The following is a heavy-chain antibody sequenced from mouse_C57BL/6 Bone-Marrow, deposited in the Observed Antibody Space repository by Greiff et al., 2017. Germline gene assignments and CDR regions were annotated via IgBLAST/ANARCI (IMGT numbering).Heavy chain of an antibody. D-gene: IGHD2-3*01. CDR2: IHPNSGST. J-gene: IGHJ4*01. Sequence: VQLQQPGAELVKPGASVKLSCKASGYTFTSYWMHWVKQRPGQGLEWIGMIHPNSGSTNYNEKFKSKATLTVDKSSSTAYMQLSSLTSEDSAVYYCAREGAYDGYPYYYAMDYWGQGTSVTVSS. V-gene: IGHV1-64*01. CDR3: AREGAYDGYPYYYAMDY. CDR1: GYTFTSYW.